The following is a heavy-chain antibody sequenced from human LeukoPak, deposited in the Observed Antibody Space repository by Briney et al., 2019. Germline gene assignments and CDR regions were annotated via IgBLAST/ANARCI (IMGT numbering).Heavy chain of an antibody. J-gene: IGHJ4*02. CDR1: GFIFSSNY. V-gene: IGHV3-53*01. CDR3: ARVGPTRSDFDY. D-gene: IGHD1-26*01. Sequence: GGSLRLSCAASGFIFSSNYMTWVRHAPGKGLEWVSVIFSGGSTYYADSVKGRVTISRDNSKNTLYLQMNNLSGEDTAVYYCARVGPTRSDFDYWGQGTLVTVSS. CDR2: IFSGGST.